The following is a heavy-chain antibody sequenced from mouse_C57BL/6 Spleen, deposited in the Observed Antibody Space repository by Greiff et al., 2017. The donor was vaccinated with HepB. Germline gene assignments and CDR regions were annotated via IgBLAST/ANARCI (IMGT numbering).Heavy chain of an antibody. D-gene: IGHD1-1*01. CDR3: ARPGSSDGWYFDV. J-gene: IGHJ1*03. V-gene: IGHV5-17*01. Sequence: EVKLVESGGGLVKPGGSLKLSCAASGFTFSDYGMHWVRQAPEKGLEWVAYISSGSSTIYYADTVKGRFTITRDNAKNTLFLQMTSLRSEDTAMYYCARPGSSDGWYFDVWGTGTTVTVSS. CDR2: ISSGSSTI. CDR1: GFTFSDYG.